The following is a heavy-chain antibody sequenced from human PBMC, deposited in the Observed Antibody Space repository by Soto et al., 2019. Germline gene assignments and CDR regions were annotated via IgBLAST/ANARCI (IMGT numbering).Heavy chain of an antibody. D-gene: IGHD3-10*01. Sequence: GGSMRLACAPASLIFIDYYMSWIRQAQGKGLEWVSYTRRSGATIFYADSVRGRFTISRDNAKNSLYLQMNSLRAEDTAVYYCAREIDTTVRGIIISGGMDVWGQGTTVTVSS. CDR1: SLIFIDYY. J-gene: IGHJ6*02. CDR3: AREIDTTVRGIIISGGMDV. CDR2: TRRSGATI. V-gene: IGHV3-11*01.